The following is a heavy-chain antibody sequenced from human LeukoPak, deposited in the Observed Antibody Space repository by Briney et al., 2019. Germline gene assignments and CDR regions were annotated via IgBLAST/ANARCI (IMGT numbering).Heavy chain of an antibody. CDR3: ARAYYYDSSGYPFDY. D-gene: IGHD3-22*01. CDR2: ISYDGSNK. V-gene: IGHV3-30*01. CDR1: GFTFSSYA. Sequence: GRSLRLSCAASGFTFSSYAMHWVRQAPGKGLKWVAVISYDGSNKYYADSVKGRFTISRDNSKNTLYLQMNSLRAEDTAVYYCARAYYYDSSGYPFDYWGQGTLVTVSS. J-gene: IGHJ4*02.